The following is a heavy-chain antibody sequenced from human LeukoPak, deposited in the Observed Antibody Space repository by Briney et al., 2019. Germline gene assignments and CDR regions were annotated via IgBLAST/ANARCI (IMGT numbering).Heavy chain of an antibody. V-gene: IGHV3-48*01. Sequence: PGGSLRLSCAASGFTFSSYSMNWVRQAPGKGLEWVSYISSSSSTIYYADSVKGRFTISRDNAKNSLYLQMNSLRAEDTAVYYCARVEDGWFGELFDYWGQGTLVTVSS. CDR3: ARVEDGWFGELFDY. CDR2: ISSSSSTI. CDR1: GFTFSSYS. D-gene: IGHD3-10*01. J-gene: IGHJ4*02.